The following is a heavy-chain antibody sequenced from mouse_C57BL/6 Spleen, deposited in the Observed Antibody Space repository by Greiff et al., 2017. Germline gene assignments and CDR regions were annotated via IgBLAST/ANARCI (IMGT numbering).Heavy chain of an antibody. J-gene: IGHJ4*01. D-gene: IGHD2-1*01. Sequence: QVQLQQPGAELVMPGASVKLSCKASGYTFTSYWMHWVKQRPGQGLEWIGEIDPSDSYTNYNQKFKGKSTLTVDKSSSTAYMQLSSLTSEASAVYYCARCNDAMDYWGQGTSVTVSS. V-gene: IGHV1-69*01. CDR3: ARCNDAMDY. CDR1: GYTFTSYW. CDR2: IDPSDSYT.